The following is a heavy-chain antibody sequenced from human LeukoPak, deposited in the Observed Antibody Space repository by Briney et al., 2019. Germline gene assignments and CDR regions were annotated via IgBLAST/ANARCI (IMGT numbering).Heavy chain of an antibody. D-gene: IGHD1-7*01. CDR1: GFTFDDYA. CDR3: TGTTGY. J-gene: IGHJ4*02. Sequence: GGSLRLSRAASGFTFDDYAMHWVRQAPGKGLEWVSGISWNSGSIGYADSVKGRFTISRDNAKNSLYLQMNSLRAEDTALYYCTGTTGYWGQGTLVTVSS. CDR2: ISWNSGSI. V-gene: IGHV3-9*01.